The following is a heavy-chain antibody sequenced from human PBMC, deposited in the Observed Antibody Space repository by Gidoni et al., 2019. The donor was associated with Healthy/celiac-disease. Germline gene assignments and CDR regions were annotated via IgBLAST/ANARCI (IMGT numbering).Heavy chain of an antibody. Sequence: QVTLKESGPVLVQPPEPLPLTCTVSGFSLRNASMGVSWIRPPPGTALEWLSHSYTNDEKSYNTTLKSRLNISKDTSKSQVGLTMTNKDPVDTATDDCVRLSGYSSGWYDAFDIWGQGTMVTVSS. J-gene: IGHJ3*02. V-gene: IGHV2-26*01. CDR1: GFSLRNASMG. CDR2: SYTNDEK. CDR3: VRLSGYSSGWYDAFDI. D-gene: IGHD6-19*01.